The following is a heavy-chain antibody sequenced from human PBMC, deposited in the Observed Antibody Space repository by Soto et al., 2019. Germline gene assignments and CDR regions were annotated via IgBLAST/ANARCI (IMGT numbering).Heavy chain of an antibody. D-gene: IGHD4-17*01. CDR1: GGSISSGGYS. CDR3: ARASTTVTTLDY. J-gene: IGHJ4*02. CDR2: IYHSGSN. V-gene: IGHV4-30-2*01. Sequence: QLQLQESGSGLVKPSQTLSLTCAVSGGSISSGGYSWSWIRQPPGKGLEWIGYIYHSGSNYYNPYLKSRVTITVDRSKNQFSLKLSSVTAADTAVYYCARASTTVTTLDYWGQGTLVTVSS.